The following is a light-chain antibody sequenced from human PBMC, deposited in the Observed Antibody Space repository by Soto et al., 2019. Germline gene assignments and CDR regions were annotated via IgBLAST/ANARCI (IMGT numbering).Light chain of an antibody. J-gene: IGKJ1*01. CDR2: GAS. CDR3: QQYNTWPRT. V-gene: IGKV3-15*01. Sequence: EIVMTQSPATLSVSPGERATLSCRASQSVSSNLGWYQQKPGQAPRLLIYGASTRATSIPARFSGSGSRTEFTLTISSLQSEDFAVYYCQQYNTWPRTFGQGTKVEIK. CDR1: QSVSSN.